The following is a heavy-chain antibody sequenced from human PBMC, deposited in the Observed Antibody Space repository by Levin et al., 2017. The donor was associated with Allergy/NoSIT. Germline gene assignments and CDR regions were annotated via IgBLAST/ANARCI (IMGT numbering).Heavy chain of an antibody. V-gene: IGHV3-20*04. D-gene: IGHD6-19*01. CDR1: GFTFDDYG. Sequence: GGSLRLSCAASGFTFDDYGMSWVRQAPGKGLEWVSGINWNGGSTGYADSVKGRFTISRDNAKNSLYLQMNSLRAEDTALYYCARDGVPYSSGWYSIYYYYYYMDVWGKGTTVTVSS. CDR2: INWNGGST. J-gene: IGHJ6*03. CDR3: ARDGVPYSSGWYSIYYYYYYMDV.